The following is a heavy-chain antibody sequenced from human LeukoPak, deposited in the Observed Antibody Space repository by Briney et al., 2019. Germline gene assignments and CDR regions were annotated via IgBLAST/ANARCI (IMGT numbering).Heavy chain of an antibody. CDR3: ARGGCSSTSCRIDY. D-gene: IGHD2-2*01. J-gene: IGHJ4*02. V-gene: IGHV3-23*01. Sequence: SGGSLRLSCAASGFTFSSYAMSWVRQAPGKGLEWVSAISGSGGSTYYADSVKGRFTISRDNSKNTLYLQMNSLRAEDTAVYYCARGGCSSTSCRIDYWGQGTLVTVSS. CDR2: ISGSGGST. CDR1: GFTFSSYA.